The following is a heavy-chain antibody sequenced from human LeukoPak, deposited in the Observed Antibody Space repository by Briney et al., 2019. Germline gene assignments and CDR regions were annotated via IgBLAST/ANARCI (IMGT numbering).Heavy chain of an antibody. CDR3: ARGDTPITVYYYYGMDV. CDR2: ISSSSSTI. J-gene: IGHJ6*02. Sequence: PGGSLRLSCAASGFTFSGYHMSWVRQAPGKGLEWVSYISSSSSTIYYADSVKGRFTISRDNAKNSLYLQMNSLRAEDTAVYYCARGDTPITVYYYYGMDVWGQGTTVTVSS. CDR1: GFTFSGYH. V-gene: IGHV3-48*04. D-gene: IGHD1-26*01.